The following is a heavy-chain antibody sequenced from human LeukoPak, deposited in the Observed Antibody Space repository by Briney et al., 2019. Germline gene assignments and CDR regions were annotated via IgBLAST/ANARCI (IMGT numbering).Heavy chain of an antibody. CDR3: ARQRGYCSSTSCYDPPINWFDP. V-gene: IGHV4-59*01. CDR2: IYYSGIT. Sequence: SETLSLTCTVSGGSISSYYWSWIRQPPGHGLEWIGYIYYSGITNYNPSLKSRVTLSVDTSKNQFSLQLSSVPAADTAVYYCARQRGYCSSTSCYDPPINWFDPWGQGTLVTVSS. CDR1: GGSISSYY. J-gene: IGHJ5*02. D-gene: IGHD2-2*01.